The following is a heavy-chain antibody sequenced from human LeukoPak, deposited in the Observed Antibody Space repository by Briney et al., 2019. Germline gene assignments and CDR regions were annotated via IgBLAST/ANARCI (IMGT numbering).Heavy chain of an antibody. V-gene: IGHV4-31*03. J-gene: IGHJ3*02. CDR2: IYYSGST. CDR3: ARAPIVVDHDAFDI. Sequence: SQTLSLNCTVSGGSISSGGYYWSWIRQHPGKGLEWIGYIYYSGSTYYNPSLKSRVTISVDTSKNQFSLKLSSVTAADTAVYYCARAPIVVDHDAFDIWGQGTMVTVSS. D-gene: IGHD3-22*01. CDR1: GGSISSGGYY.